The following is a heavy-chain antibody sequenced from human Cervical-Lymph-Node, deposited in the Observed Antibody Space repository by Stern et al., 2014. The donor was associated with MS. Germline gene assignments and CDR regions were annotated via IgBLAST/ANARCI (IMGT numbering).Heavy chain of an antibody. V-gene: IGHV1-69*01. Sequence: VQLGQSGAEVKKVGSSVKVSCKASGDTLSSHTISWVRQAPGQGLEWMGGIIPIFDAPNYAQKFQGRVRITSDETTNTAHMELSSLRSEDTAVYYCASGAHGMDVWGQGTAVTVSS. CDR1: GDTLSSHT. CDR3: ASGAHGMDV. J-gene: IGHJ6*02. D-gene: IGHD3-10*01. CDR2: IIPIFDAP.